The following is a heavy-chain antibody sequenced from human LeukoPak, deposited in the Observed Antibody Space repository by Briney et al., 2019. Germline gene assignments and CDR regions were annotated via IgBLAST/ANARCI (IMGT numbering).Heavy chain of an antibody. CDR1: GYTFTSYG. Sequence: SVKVSCKASGYTFTSYGISWVRQAPGQGLEWMGGIIPIFGTANYAQKFQGRVTITADESTSTAYMGLSSLRSEDTAVYYCAREGDELKYSSRPFDYWGQGTLVTVSS. CDR3: AREGDELKYSSRPFDY. V-gene: IGHV1-69*13. CDR2: IIPIFGTA. D-gene: IGHD6-19*01. J-gene: IGHJ4*02.